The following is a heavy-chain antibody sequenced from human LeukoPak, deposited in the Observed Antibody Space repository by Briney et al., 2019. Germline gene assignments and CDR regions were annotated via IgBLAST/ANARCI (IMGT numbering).Heavy chain of an antibody. V-gene: IGHV1-46*01. J-gene: IGHJ5*02. CDR1: GYTFTSYH. CDR3: ARSPRGGGTVWFDP. Sequence: GASVKVSCKASGYTFTSYHMHWVRQAPGQGLEWMGIINPSGGTTNYAQKFRGRVTMTRDMSTSTVYMELSSVTAADTAVYYCARSPRGGGTVWFDPWGQGTLVTVSS. D-gene: IGHD1-26*01. CDR2: INPSGGTT.